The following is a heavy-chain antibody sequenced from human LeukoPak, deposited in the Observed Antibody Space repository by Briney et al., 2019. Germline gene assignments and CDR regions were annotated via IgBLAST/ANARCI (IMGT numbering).Heavy chain of an antibody. Sequence: GGSLRLSCAASGFTFSNYWMHWVRQAPGKGLVWVSRINTDGSSTTYADSVKGRFTISRDNAKNTLYLQMNSLRAEDTAVYYCARDLRRFAAYYFDYWGQGTLVTVSS. J-gene: IGHJ4*02. CDR3: ARDLRRFAAYYFDY. CDR2: INTDGSST. D-gene: IGHD5/OR15-5a*01. CDR1: GFTFSNYW. V-gene: IGHV3-74*01.